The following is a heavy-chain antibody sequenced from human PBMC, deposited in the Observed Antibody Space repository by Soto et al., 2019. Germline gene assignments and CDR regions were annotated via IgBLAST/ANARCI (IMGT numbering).Heavy chain of an antibody. CDR1: GYTFTSYD. J-gene: IGHJ4*02. Sequence: GASVKVSCKASGYTFTSYDMHWVRQAPGQRLEWMGWINAGNGNTKYSQKFQGRVTMTTDTSTSTAYMELRSLRSDDTAAYYCAREPNYFDYWGQGTLVTVSS. CDR3: AREPNYFDY. V-gene: IGHV1-3*01. CDR2: INAGNGNT.